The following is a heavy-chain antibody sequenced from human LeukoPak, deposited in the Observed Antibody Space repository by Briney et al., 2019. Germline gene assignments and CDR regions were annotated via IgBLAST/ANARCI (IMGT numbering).Heavy chain of an antibody. Sequence: RGSLRLSCAASGFSFSNYWMHWVRQAPGKGPMWVSRICPDGTVTNYADSVKARFIISRDNARNTVYLQMNSLRVEDTAVYYCVRDFRSADYWGQGTLVTVSS. CDR3: VRDFRSADY. CDR2: ICPDGTVT. V-gene: IGHV3-74*01. J-gene: IGHJ4*02. CDR1: GFSFSNYW.